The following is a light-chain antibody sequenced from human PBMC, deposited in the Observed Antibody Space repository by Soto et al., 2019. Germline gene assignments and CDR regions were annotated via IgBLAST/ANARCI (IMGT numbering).Light chain of an antibody. CDR3: SSFASSNTWV. J-gene: IGLJ3*02. Sequence: QSALTQPPSAYGSPGQSVTISCTGTISDVGAYNYVSWYQQHAGKAPKLVIYEVTKRPSGVPDRFSGSKSANTASLTVSGLQAEDEADYYCSSFASSNTWVFCGGTKLTVL. CDR2: EVT. CDR1: ISDVGAYNY. V-gene: IGLV2-8*01.